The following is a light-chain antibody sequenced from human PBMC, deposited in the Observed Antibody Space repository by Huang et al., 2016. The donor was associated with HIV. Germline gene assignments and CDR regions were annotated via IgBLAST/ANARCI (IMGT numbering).Light chain of an antibody. CDR2: KAS. CDR1: QSISSR. Sequence: DIQMTQSPSTLSASVGDRVTITCRASQSISSRLAWYQQKPGKAPNLLIYKASSFESGVPSRFSGSGSGTEFTLTISSLQPDDFATYYCQQYNSLAWTFGQGTKVEIK. J-gene: IGKJ1*01. V-gene: IGKV1-5*03. CDR3: QQYNSLAWT.